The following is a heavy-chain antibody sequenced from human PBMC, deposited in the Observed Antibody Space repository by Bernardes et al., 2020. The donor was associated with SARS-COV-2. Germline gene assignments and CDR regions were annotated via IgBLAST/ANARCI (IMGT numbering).Heavy chain of an antibody. Sequence: ENLSRPFTVSCRSIIRSYWSWIRQPPWKGLEWIGYLYYSGSTNYNPSLKSRVTISVDTSKNQFSLKLSSVTATDTAVYYCARGAVIAVRPNYFDYWGQGTLVTVSA. D-gene: IGHD6-6*01. CDR3: ARGAVIAVRPNYFDY. J-gene: IGHJ4*02. CDR2: LYYSGST. CDR1: CRSIIRSY. V-gene: IGHV4-59*12.